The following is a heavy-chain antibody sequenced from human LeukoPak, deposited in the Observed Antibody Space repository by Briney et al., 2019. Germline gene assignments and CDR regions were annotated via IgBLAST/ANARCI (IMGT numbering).Heavy chain of an antibody. CDR2: INPNSGGT. CDR3: AAATSYYCSGGSCYSDY. D-gene: IGHD2-15*01. V-gene: IGHV1-2*02. CDR1: GYTFTGYY. J-gene: IGHJ4*02. Sequence: ASVKVSCKSSGYTFTGYYLHWVRQAPGQGLEWMGWINPNSGGTNFAPKFQGRVTMTRDTSINTAYVELSSLRSEDTAVYYCAAATSYYCSGGSCYSDYWGQGTLVTASS.